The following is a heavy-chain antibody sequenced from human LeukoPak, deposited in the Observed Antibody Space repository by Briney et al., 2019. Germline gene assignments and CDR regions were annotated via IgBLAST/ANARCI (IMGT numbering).Heavy chain of an antibody. Sequence: GASVTVSCKASGYTFTSYYMHWVRQAPGQGLEWMGIINPSGGSTSYAQKFQGRVTMTRDTSTSTVYTELSSLRSEDTAVYYCAREDSDYGFDYWGQGTLVTVSS. CDR3: AREDSDYGFDY. CDR2: INPSGGST. D-gene: IGHD4/OR15-4a*01. CDR1: GYTFTSYY. J-gene: IGHJ4*02. V-gene: IGHV1-46*01.